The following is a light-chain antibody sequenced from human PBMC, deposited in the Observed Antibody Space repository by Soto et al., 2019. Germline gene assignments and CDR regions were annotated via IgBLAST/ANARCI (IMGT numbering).Light chain of an antibody. CDR3: QQRAKWPPGFT. CDR1: QSVSSY. V-gene: IGKV3-11*01. J-gene: IGKJ3*01. CDR2: DAS. Sequence: EIVLTQSPATLSLSPRERATLSCRASQSVSSYLAWYQQKPGQAPRLLIYDASNRATGIPARFSGSGSGTDFTLTISSLEPDDFAVYYCQQRAKWPPGFTVGPGTKVDIK.